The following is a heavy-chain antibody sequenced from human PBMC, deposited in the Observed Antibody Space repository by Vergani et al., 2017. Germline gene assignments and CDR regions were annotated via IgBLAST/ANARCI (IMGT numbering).Heavy chain of an antibody. D-gene: IGHD6-19*01. CDR3: AKDLPEYGSGWSGPHAFDY. V-gene: IGHV3-23*01. J-gene: IGHJ4*02. CDR1: GFTFSTYA. CDR2: ISGSGGST. Sequence: EVQLLESWGGLVQPGGSLRLSCAASGFTFSTYAMSWVRQAPGKGLEWVSTISGSGGSTYYADSVKGRFTISRDKSKKTLYLQINSLRAEETAVYYCAKDLPEYGSGWSGPHAFDYWGQGTLVTVSS.